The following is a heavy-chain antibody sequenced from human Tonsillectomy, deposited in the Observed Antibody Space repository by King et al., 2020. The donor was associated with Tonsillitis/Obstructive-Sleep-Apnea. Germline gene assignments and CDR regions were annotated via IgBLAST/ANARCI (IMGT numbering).Heavy chain of an antibody. D-gene: IGHD5/OR15-5a*01. J-gene: IGHJ4*02. V-gene: IGHV4-31*01. Sequence: QLQESGPGLVKPSQTLSLTCTVSGGSISSGGYYWSWIRQHPGKGLEWIGYIYYSGSTYYNTSLKSLVTISVDTSKNQFSLKLSSVTAADTAVYYCARVVYEDHDAENYFAYGGQGTLVTVSS. CDR1: GGSISSGGYY. CDR3: ARVVYEDHDAENYFAY. CDR2: IYYSGST.